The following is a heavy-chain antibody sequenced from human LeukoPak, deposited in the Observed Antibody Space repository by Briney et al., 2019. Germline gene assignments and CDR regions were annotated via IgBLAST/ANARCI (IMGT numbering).Heavy chain of an antibody. D-gene: IGHD6-13*01. J-gene: IGHJ4*02. Sequence: SQTLSLTCTVSGGSVSSGSYYWNWIRQPAGKGLEWIGSIYHSGSTYYNPSLKSRVTISVDTSKNQFSLKLSSVTAADTAVYYCARERQQLVNYFDYWGQGTLVTVSS. V-gene: IGHV4-61*02. CDR3: ARERQQLVNYFDY. CDR2: IYHSGST. CDR1: GGSVSSGSYY.